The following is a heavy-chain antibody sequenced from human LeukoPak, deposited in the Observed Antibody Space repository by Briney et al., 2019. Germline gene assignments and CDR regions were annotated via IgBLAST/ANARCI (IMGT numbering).Heavy chain of an antibody. J-gene: IGHJ6*02. Sequence: GSLRLSCAASGFXFSSHEMNWVRQPPGKGLEWIATIYYSGSTYYKPSLNSRVTISVDTSKNQFSLKLSSVTAADTAIYYCARHPQRNLGVTTSGPYYYAMDVWGQGTTVTVSS. CDR3: ARHPQRNLGVTTSGPYYYAMDV. D-gene: IGHD2-21*02. CDR1: GFXFSSHE. V-gene: IGHV4-39*01. CDR2: IYYSGST.